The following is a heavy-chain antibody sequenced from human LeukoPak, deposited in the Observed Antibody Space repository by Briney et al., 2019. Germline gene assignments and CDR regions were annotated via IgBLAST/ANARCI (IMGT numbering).Heavy chain of an antibody. J-gene: IGHJ4*02. CDR2: IIPIFGTA. D-gene: IGHD2-2*01. Sequence: GASVKVSCKASGGTFSSYAISWVRQAPGQGLEWMGGIIPIFGTANYAQKFQGRVTITADESTSTAYMELSSLRSEDTAVYYCARERGIVVVPAAYAQSEYYFDYWGQGTLVTVSS. V-gene: IGHV1-69*13. CDR3: ARERGIVVVPAAYAQSEYYFDY. CDR1: GGTFSSYA.